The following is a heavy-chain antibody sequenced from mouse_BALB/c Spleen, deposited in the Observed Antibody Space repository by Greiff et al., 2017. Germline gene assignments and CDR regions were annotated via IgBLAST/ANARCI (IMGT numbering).Heavy chain of an antibody. D-gene: IGHD1-1*01. J-gene: IGHJ2*01. V-gene: IGHV7-3*02. CDR2: IRNKANGYTT. CDR3: ARDRYYYGSSYYFDY. CDR1: GFTFTDYY. Sequence: EVHLVESGGGLVQPGGSLRLSCATSGFTFTDYYMSWVRQPPGKALEWLGFIRNKANGYTTEYSASVKGRFTISRDNSQSILYLQMNTLRAEDSATYYCARDRYYYGSSYYFDYWGQGTTLTVSS.